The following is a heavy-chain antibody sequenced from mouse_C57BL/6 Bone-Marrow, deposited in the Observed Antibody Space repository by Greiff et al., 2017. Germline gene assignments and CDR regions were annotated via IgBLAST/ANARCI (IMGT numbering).Heavy chain of an antibody. CDR1: GFTFSSYG. CDR3: ATVRVAY. J-gene: IGHJ3*01. D-gene: IGHD1-1*01. CDR2: ISSGGSYT. Sequence: EVMLVESGGDLVKPGGSLKLSCAASGFTFSSYGMSWVRQTPDKRLEWVATISSGGSYTYYPDSVKGRFTISRDNAKNTLYLQMRSLKSEDTAMYYCATVRVAYWGQGTLVTVSA. V-gene: IGHV5-6*01.